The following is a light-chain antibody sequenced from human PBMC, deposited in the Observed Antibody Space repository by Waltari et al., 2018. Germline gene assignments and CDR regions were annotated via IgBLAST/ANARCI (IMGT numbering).Light chain of an antibody. J-gene: IGKJ1*01. CDR3: QLCTSALWT. Sequence: DIQMTQSPSSLSASVGDRVPITCRASQGISKSLAWYQQKPGKVPKLLIYAASTLQSGVPSRFSGSGSGTDFTLTISSLQPEDVATYYCQLCTSALWTFGQGTKVEIK. CDR2: AAS. CDR1: QGISKS. V-gene: IGKV1-27*01.